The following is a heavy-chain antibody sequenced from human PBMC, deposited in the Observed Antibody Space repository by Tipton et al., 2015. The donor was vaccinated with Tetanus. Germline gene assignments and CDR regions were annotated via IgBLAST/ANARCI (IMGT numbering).Heavy chain of an antibody. V-gene: IGHV1-2*02. Sequence: QLVQSGAEMKKPGASVKVSCKASGYTFTGYYMYWVRPATGQGLEWMGWIDPNSGGTVYAQKLQGRVTMTRDTSISTAYMELRSLRSDDTAVYYCARDRGDYIYYGMDVWGPGTTVTVS. J-gene: IGHJ6*02. CDR2: IDPNSGGT. CDR3: ARDRGDYIYYGMDV. CDR1: GYTFTGYY. D-gene: IGHD3-22*01.